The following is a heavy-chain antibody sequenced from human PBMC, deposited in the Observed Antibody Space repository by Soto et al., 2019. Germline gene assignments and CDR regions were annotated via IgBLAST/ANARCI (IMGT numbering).Heavy chain of an antibody. CDR3: ALPRGYTVVPAAGYNWFDP. V-gene: IGHV3-23*01. CDR1: GFPLSSYA. D-gene: IGHD2-2*01. J-gene: IGHJ5*02. Sequence: PERSLSLSCAASGFPLSSYAMSWVRQAPGKGLECVSALSGSGGSTYYAASVKGRFTISRDNSKNTLYLQMNSLRAEDTAVYYCALPRGYTVVPAAGYNWFDPWGQGTLVTVSS. CDR2: LSGSGGST.